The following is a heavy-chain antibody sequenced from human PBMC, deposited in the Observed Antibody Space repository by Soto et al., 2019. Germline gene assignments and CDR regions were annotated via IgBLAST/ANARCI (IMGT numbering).Heavy chain of an antibody. CDR1: GGSISSSSYY. J-gene: IGHJ6*02. D-gene: IGHD3-22*01. Sequence: SETLSLTCTVSGGSISSSSYYWGWIRQPPGKGLEWIGSIYYSGSTYYNPSLKSRVTISVDTSKNQFSLKLSSVTAADTAVYYCARIYYDSSEGYYGMDVWGQGTTVTVSS. CDR3: ARIYYDSSEGYYGMDV. V-gene: IGHV4-39*01. CDR2: IYYSGST.